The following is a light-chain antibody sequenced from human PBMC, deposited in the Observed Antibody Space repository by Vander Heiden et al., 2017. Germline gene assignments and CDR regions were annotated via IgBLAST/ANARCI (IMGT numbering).Light chain of an antibody. CDR3: QSYDSSLSGSVV. J-gene: IGLJ2*01. CDR2: GNS. V-gene: IGLV1-40*01. CDR1: RSKIGAGYD. Sequence: QSVLTQPPSVSGAPGQRVTISCTGSRSKIGAGYDVPWYQQLPGTAPKLLIYGNSNRPSGVPDRFSGSKSGTSASLAITGLQAEDEADYYCQSYDSSLSGSVVFGGGTKLTVL.